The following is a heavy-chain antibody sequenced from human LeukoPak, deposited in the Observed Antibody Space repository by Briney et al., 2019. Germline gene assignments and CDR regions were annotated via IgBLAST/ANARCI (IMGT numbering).Heavy chain of an antibody. CDR2: IFPSGGEI. CDR3: AKGGGLGSYWPYYFDY. D-gene: IGHD3-10*01. CDR1: GFTFSTFA. V-gene: IGHV3-23*01. J-gene: IGHJ4*02. Sequence: PGGSLRLSCAASGFTFSTFAMIWVRQPPGKGLEWVSSIFPSGGEIHYADSVRGRFTISRDNSKSILSLQMNSLRVEDTAVYYCAKGGGLGSYWPYYFDYWGQGTLVTVSS.